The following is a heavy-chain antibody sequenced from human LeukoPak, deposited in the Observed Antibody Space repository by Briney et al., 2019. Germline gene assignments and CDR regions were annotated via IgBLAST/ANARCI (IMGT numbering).Heavy chain of an antibody. CDR2: ISYDGSNK. J-gene: IGHJ4*02. V-gene: IGHV3-30*04. D-gene: IGHD4-17*01. Sequence: GGSLRLSCAASGFTFSSYAMHWVRQAPGKGLEWVAVISYDGSNKYYADSVKDRFTISRDNSKNTLYLQMNSLRAEDTAVYYCARDDPYGDYIDYWGQGTLVTVSS. CDR1: GFTFSSYA. CDR3: ARDDPYGDYIDY.